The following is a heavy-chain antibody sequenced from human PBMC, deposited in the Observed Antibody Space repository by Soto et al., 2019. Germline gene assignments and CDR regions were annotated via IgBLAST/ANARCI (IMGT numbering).Heavy chain of an antibody. D-gene: IGHD2-2*01. CDR1: GGSLSSFY. CDR3: ARVHKEELVTVPAAHYDH. Sequence: QVRLQESGPGLVKSSETLSLTCTVSGGSLSSFYWGWIRRPPGKGLEWIGYIYHSGTTRYNSSLKGRVTMSVDSSQNEFSLKLTSVTAADTATYYCARVHKEELVTVPAAHYDHWGHGTLVTAAS. CDR2: IYHSGTT. J-gene: IGHJ4*01. V-gene: IGHV4-59*01.